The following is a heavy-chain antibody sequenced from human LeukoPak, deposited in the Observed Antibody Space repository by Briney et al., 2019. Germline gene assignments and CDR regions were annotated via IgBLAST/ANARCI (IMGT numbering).Heavy chain of an antibody. V-gene: IGHV1-69*05. Sequence: GASAKVSCKASGGTFSSYAISWVRQAPGQGLEWMGGIIPIFGTANYAQKFQGRVTITTDESTSTAYMELSSLRSEDTAVYYCARGLGGPAATAEYFQHWGQGTLVTVSS. CDR2: IIPIFGTA. CDR3: ARGLGGPAATAEYFQH. D-gene: IGHD2-2*01. CDR1: GGTFSSYA. J-gene: IGHJ1*01.